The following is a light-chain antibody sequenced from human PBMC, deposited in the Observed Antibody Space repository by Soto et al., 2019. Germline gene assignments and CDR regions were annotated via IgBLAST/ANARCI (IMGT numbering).Light chain of an antibody. CDR3: MEGKHRPWT. V-gene: IGKV2-30*01. J-gene: IGKJ1*01. CDR2: EVS. CDR1: QSLVYSDGNTS. Sequence: DVDMTQSPLSLPVTLGQPASISCRSSQSLVYSDGNTSLNWFQQRPGQSPRRLIYEVSNRESGVPDRFSGSGSGTDFTLKISWGEAEDVGVYYCMEGKHRPWTFGQATKVEIK.